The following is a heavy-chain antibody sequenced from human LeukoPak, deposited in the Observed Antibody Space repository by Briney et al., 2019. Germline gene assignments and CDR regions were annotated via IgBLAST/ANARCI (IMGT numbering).Heavy chain of an antibody. CDR2: IKQDGSEK. Sequence: GGSLRLSCAASGFTFISYWMSWVRQAPGKGLEWVANIKQDGSEKYYVDSVKGRFTISRDNAKNSLYLQMNSLRAEDTAVYYCASDLEAVAGTNPYYYYYMDVWGKGITVTVSS. V-gene: IGHV3-7*01. CDR1: GFTFISYW. J-gene: IGHJ6*03. D-gene: IGHD6-19*01. CDR3: ASDLEAVAGTNPYYYYYMDV.